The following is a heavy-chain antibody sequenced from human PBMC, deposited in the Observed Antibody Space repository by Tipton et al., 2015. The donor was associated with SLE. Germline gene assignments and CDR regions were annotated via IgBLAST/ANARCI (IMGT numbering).Heavy chain of an antibody. CDR1: GGSFSGYF. V-gene: IGHV4-34*01. Sequence: TLSLTCAVYGGSFSGYFWSWIRQPPGKGLEWIGDINHSGSPIYNPSLKSRVTISVDTSKNQFSLKLSSVTAADTAIYYCARIMYKYDSSDYHHWYVDLWGRGTLVSVSS. CDR2: INHSGSP. D-gene: IGHD3-22*01. J-gene: IGHJ2*01. CDR3: ARIMYKYDSSDYHHWYVDL.